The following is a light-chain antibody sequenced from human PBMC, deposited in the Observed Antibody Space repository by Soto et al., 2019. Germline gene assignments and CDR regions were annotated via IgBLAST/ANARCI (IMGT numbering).Light chain of an antibody. CDR2: GAF. CDR1: QSVNSN. J-gene: IGKJ1*01. Sequence: EIVMTQSPATLSVSPGERATLSCRASQSVNSNLAWYQQRPGQAPSLLIYGAFNRATNIPARFSGSGSGTEFTLTLSSLQSEDFAIYYCQQYNSWPRTFGQGTKVEIK. V-gene: IGKV3D-15*01. CDR3: QQYNSWPRT.